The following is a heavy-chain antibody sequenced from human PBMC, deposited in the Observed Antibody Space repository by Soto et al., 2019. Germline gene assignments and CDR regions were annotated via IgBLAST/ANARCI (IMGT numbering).Heavy chain of an antibody. CDR2: INPSGGST. D-gene: IGHD6-19*01. J-gene: IGHJ4*02. Sequence: QVQLVQSGAEVKKPGASVKVSCKASGYTFTSYYMHWGRQAPGQGLEWMGIINPSGGSTSYAQKSQGRVTITRDTSTSTVYMEQSSLRSEDTAVYYCARDGRSYYSSGLYYFYYWGQGTLVTVSA. CDR1: GYTFTSYY. CDR3: ARDGRSYYSSGLYYFYY. V-gene: IGHV1-46*01.